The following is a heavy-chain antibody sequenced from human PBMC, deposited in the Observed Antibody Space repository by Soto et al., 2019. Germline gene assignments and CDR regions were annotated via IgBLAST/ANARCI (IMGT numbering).Heavy chain of an antibody. CDR1: GHTLTELS. CDR2: INPNSGGT. J-gene: IGHJ4*02. Sequence: ASVNVSCPISGHTLTELSIHWVRQAPGQGLEWMGWINPNSGGTNYAQKFQGRVTMTRDTSISTAYMELSRLRSDDTAVYYCATVPRTYNWNDKFDVWGQGTLVTVSS. V-gene: IGHV1-2*02. CDR3: ATVPRTYNWNDKFDV. D-gene: IGHD1-20*01.